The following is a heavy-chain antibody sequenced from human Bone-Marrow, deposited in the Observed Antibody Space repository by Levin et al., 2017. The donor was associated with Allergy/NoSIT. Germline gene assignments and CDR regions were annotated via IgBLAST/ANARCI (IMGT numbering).Heavy chain of an antibody. J-gene: IGHJ4*02. CDR3: ARDQRASNWYYFDS. CDR2: ISYHVSA. V-gene: IGHV4-59*13. D-gene: IGHD4-11*01. Sequence: SETLSLTCRVSGGSISGYYWSWIRQPPGKGLEWIGYISYHVSANYNPSLKSRVTISLDMSENQFSLNMRSVTAADTAIYYCARDQRASNWYYFDSWGQGSLVTVSS. CDR1: GGSISGYY.